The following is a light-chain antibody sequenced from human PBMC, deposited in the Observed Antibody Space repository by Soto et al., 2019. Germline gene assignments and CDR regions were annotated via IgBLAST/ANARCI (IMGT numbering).Light chain of an antibody. Sequence: EIVLTQSPGTLSLSPGERATLSCRASQSVSSSYLAWYQQKPGQAPRLLMSAASSRATGIPDRFSGSGSGTDFTLTISRLEPEDFAVYYCQQYGSPSWTFGQGTKVDIK. V-gene: IGKV3-20*01. CDR1: QSVSSSY. CDR2: AAS. J-gene: IGKJ1*01. CDR3: QQYGSPSWT.